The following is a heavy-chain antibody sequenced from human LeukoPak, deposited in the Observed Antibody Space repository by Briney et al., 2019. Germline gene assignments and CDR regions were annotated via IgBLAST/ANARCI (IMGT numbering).Heavy chain of an antibody. Sequence: ASVKVSCKASGYTFTGYYMHWVRQAPGQGLEWVGWINPNSGGTNYAQKFQGRVTMTRDTSISTAYMELSRLRSDDTAVYYCARGDVDTAMVDYWGQGTLVTVSS. CDR1: GYTFTGYY. CDR2: INPNSGGT. CDR3: ARGDVDTAMVDY. D-gene: IGHD5-18*01. V-gene: IGHV1-2*02. J-gene: IGHJ4*02.